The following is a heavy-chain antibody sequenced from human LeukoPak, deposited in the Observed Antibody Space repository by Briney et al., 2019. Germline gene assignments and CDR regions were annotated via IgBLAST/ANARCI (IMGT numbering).Heavy chain of an antibody. CDR3: AELGITMIGGV. J-gene: IGHJ6*04. D-gene: IGHD3-10*02. Sequence: RGSLTLSCAASGFTFSSYSMNWVRQAPGKGLEWVSYISSSSSTIYYADSGKGRSTIDRDNGKHSMYLQRNSQRAEDTSVYYCAELGITMIGGVWGKGTAVTISS. CDR2: ISSSSSTI. CDR1: GFTFSSYS. V-gene: IGHV3-48*01.